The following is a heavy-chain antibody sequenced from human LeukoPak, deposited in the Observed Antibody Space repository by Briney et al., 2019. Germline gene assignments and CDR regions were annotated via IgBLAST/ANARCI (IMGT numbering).Heavy chain of an antibody. J-gene: IGHJ4*02. D-gene: IGHD5-12*01. CDR3: ARDPTSGYDFGGDHYYFDY. V-gene: IGHV1-18*01. CDR2: ISAYNGNT. Sequence: ASVNVSCKASGGTFSSDAISWVRQAAGQGLEGMGWISAYNGNTNYAQKLQGRVTMTTDTSTSTAYMELRSLRSDDTAVYYCARDPTSGYDFGGDHYYFDYWGQGTLVTVSS. CDR1: GGTFSSDA.